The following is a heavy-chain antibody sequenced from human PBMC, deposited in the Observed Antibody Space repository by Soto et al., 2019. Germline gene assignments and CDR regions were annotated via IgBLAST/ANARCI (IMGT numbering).Heavy chain of an antibody. J-gene: IGHJ4*02. Sequence: QVQLVESGGGVVQPGRSLRLSCVASGFTFSSYGMHWVRQAPGKGLEWVAIISYDGSNTYYADSVKGRFTISRDNSNNTLYLQMNRLRAEDKSVYYCAKEGGLSESYYISGSYYFDYWGQGTLVTVSS. CDR2: ISYDGSNT. CDR3: AKEGGLSESYYISGSYYFDY. D-gene: IGHD1-26*01. CDR1: GFTFSSYG. V-gene: IGHV3-30*18.